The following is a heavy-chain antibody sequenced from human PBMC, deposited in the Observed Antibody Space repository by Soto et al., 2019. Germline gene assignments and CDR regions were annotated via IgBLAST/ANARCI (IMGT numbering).Heavy chain of an antibody. J-gene: IGHJ4*02. D-gene: IGHD5-18*01. CDR1: GFTFSSYG. CDR2: ISYDGSNK. Sequence: QVQLVESGGGVVQPGRSLRLSCAASGFTFSSYGMHWVRQAPGKGLEWVAVISYDGSNKYYADSVKGRFTISRDNSKNTLYLQRNSLRAEDTAVYYCAKDVGRGYSYGYGPFDYWGQGTLVTVSS. CDR3: AKDVGRGYSYGYGPFDY. V-gene: IGHV3-30*18.